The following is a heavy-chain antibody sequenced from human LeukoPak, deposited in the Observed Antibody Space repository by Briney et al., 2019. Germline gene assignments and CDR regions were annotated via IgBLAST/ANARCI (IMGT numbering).Heavy chain of an antibody. D-gene: IGHD2-15*01. CDR3: ARGPALGYCSGGSCYWLDY. V-gene: IGHV4-4*02. CDR2: IYHSGST. CDR1: GGSVSSRNC. Sequence: PSETLSLTCAVSGGSVSSRNCGSCMRQPPGKGLEWIGEIYHSGSTNYNPSLKSRVNISVDKSKNRFSLKLSSVTAADTAVYYCARGPALGYCSGGSCYWLDYWGQGTLVTVSS. J-gene: IGHJ4*02.